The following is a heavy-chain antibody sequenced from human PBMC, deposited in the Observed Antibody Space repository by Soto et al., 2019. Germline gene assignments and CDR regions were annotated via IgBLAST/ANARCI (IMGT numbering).Heavy chain of an antibody. CDR1: GYTFTSYY. D-gene: IGHD2-15*01. CDR2: INPSGGST. CDR3: AREKRYCSGGSCPWGWFDP. V-gene: IGHV1-46*03. J-gene: IGHJ5*02. Sequence: QVQLVQSGAEVKKPGASVKVSCKASGYTFTSYYMHWVRQAPGQGLEWMGIINPSGGSTSYAQKYQGRVTMTRDTSTSTVYMELSSLRSEDTAVYYCAREKRYCSGGSCPWGWFDPWGQGTLVTVSS.